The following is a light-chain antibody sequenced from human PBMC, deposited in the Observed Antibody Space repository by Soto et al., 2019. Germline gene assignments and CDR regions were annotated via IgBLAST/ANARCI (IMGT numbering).Light chain of an antibody. V-gene: IGKV3-15*01. Sequence: EIVMTQSPATLSVSPWERATLSCRASQSVGSNLAWYQQKPGQAPRLLIYGASTRATGIPARFSGSGSGTEFTLTISSLQSEDFAVYYCQQYENWPRTFGQGTKVEIK. J-gene: IGKJ1*01. CDR2: GAS. CDR1: QSVGSN. CDR3: QQYENWPRT.